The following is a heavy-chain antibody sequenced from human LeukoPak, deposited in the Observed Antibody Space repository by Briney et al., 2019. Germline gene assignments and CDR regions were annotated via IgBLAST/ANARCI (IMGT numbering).Heavy chain of an antibody. D-gene: IGHD1-26*01. CDR3: ARVMGAVYSSIDY. V-gene: IGHV1-2*02. Sequence: ASVKVSCKASGYTFTGYYMHWVRQAPGQGLEWTGWINPNSGGTNYAQKFQGRVTMTRDTSISTAYMELSRLRSDDTAVYYCARVMGAVYSSIDYWGQGTLVTVSS. J-gene: IGHJ4*02. CDR2: INPNSGGT. CDR1: GYTFTGYY.